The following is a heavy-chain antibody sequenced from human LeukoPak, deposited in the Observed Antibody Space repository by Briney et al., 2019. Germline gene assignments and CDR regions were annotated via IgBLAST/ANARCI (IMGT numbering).Heavy chain of an antibody. J-gene: IGHJ6*02. CDR3: ARDMAVGQSGGSSWFYYYGMDA. V-gene: IGHV4-59*01. CDR1: GGSISSYY. CDR2: IYHSGST. Sequence: SETLSLTCTVSGGSISSYYWSWIRQPPGKGLEWIGYIYHSGSTNYNPSLKSRVTISVDTSKNQFSLKLSSVTAADTAVYYCARDMAVGQSGGSSWFYYYGMDAWGQGTTVTVSS. D-gene: IGHD6-13*01.